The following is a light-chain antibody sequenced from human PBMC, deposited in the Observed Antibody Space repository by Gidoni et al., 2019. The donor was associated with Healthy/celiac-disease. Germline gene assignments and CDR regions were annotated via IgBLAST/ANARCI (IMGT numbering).Light chain of an antibody. CDR3: AAWDDSLNGWV. Sequence: QSVLPQPPSASGTPGQRVTISCSGSSSHIGSNTVNWYPQLPGTAPKLLIYSNNHRPSGVPDRFSGSKSGTSASLAISGLQSEDEADYYCAAWDDSLNGWVFGGGTKLTVL. CDR1: SSHIGSNT. J-gene: IGLJ3*02. CDR2: SNN. V-gene: IGLV1-44*01.